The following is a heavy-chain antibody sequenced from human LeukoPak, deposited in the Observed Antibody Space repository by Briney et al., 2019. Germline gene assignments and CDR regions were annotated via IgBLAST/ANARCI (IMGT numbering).Heavy chain of an antibody. Sequence: GGSLRLSCTTSGFTFADYAMSWFRQAPGKGLEWVGFIRSKSNGGTTHYAASVEGRFTISRDDSNSIAYLQMNSLKTEDTAVYYCVRDYRYAGHESVYWGQGTLVTVSS. J-gene: IGHJ4*02. CDR1: GFTFADYA. V-gene: IGHV3-49*03. D-gene: IGHD5-12*01. CDR2: IRSKSNGGTT. CDR3: VRDYRYAGHESVY.